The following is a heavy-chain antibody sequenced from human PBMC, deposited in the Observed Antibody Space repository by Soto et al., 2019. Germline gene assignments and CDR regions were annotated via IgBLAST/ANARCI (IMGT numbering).Heavy chain of an antibody. CDR2: MNPINGNT. V-gene: IGHV1-8*01. Sequence: QVQLMQSGAEVRDPGASVKVACKASGYTFTSYGINWVRQATGQGLEWMGWMNPINGNTGFAQKFQGRLTMTRNTSISTAYMELRGRTSEDTAVYYCARGGDLPLGELCHFWGQGALVTVSS. J-gene: IGHJ4*02. CDR3: ARGGDLPLGELCHF. D-gene: IGHD3-16*01. CDR1: GYTFTSYG.